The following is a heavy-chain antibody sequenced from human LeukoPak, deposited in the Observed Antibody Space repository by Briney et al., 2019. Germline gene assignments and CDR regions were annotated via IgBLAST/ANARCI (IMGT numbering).Heavy chain of an antibody. CDR3: ARGHQDDFWSGYYSLGYYYYGMDV. Sequence: PGRSLRLSCAASGFTFSSYAMHWVRQAPGKGLEWVAVISYDGSNKYCADSVKGRFTISRDNSKNTLYLQMNSLRAEDTAVYYCARGHQDDFWSGYYSLGYYYYGMDVWGQGTTVTVSS. CDR1: GFTFSSYA. D-gene: IGHD3-3*01. CDR2: ISYDGSNK. J-gene: IGHJ6*02. V-gene: IGHV3-30-3*01.